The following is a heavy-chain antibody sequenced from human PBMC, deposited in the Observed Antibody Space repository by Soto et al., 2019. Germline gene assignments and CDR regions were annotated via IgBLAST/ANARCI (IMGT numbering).Heavy chain of an antibody. CDR2: IYTSGST. Sequence: XATLSLTCTVSGGSISSYYWSWIRQPAGKGLEWIGRIYTSGSTNYNPSLKSRVTMSVDTSKNQFSLKLSSVTAADTAVYYCARGGDKVGARHFDYWGQGTLVTVSS. CDR3: ARGGDKVGARHFDY. D-gene: IGHD1-26*01. J-gene: IGHJ4*02. V-gene: IGHV4-4*07. CDR1: GGSISSYY.